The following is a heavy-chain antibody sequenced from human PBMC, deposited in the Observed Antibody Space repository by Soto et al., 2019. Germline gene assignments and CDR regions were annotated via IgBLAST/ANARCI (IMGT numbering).Heavy chain of an antibody. J-gene: IGHJ4*02. V-gene: IGHV1-3*01. CDR2: INAGNGNT. D-gene: IGHD3-10*01. CDR3: ARVGSEYYYGSGSYYDY. CDR1: GYTFTSYA. Sequence: QVPLVQSGAEVKKPGASVKVSCKASGYTFTSYAMHWVRQAPGQRLEWMGWINAGNGNTKYSQKFQGRVTITRDTSASTAYMELSSLRSEDTAVYYCARVGSEYYYGSGSYYDYWGQGTLVTVSS.